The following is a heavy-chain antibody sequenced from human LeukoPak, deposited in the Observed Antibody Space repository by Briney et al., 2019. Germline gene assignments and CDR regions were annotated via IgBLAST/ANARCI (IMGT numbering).Heavy chain of an antibody. J-gene: IGHJ4*02. CDR2: IYHSGST. Sequence: GSLRLSCAASGFTFSSYEMNWIRQPPGKGLEWIGSIYHSGSTYYNPSLKSRVTISVDTSKNQFSLKLSSVTAADTAVYYCASSGDSSGYFNYWGQGTLVTVSS. CDR1: GFTFSSYE. V-gene: IGHV4-38-2*01. D-gene: IGHD3-22*01. CDR3: ASSGDSSGYFNY.